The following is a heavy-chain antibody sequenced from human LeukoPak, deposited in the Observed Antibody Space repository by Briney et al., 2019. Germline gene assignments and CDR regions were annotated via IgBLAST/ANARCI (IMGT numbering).Heavy chain of an antibody. J-gene: IGHJ6*03. CDR3: ARDYGDYEPGRHHYYYYYMDV. Sequence: GGSLRLSCAASGFTVSSNYMSWVRQAPGKGLEWASYISSSGSTIYYADSVKGRFTISRDNAKKSLFLQMNSLRAEDTAVYYCARDYGDYEPGRHHYYYYYMDVWGKGTTVTVSS. D-gene: IGHD4-17*01. V-gene: IGHV3-11*04. CDR2: ISSSGSTI. CDR1: GFTVSSNY.